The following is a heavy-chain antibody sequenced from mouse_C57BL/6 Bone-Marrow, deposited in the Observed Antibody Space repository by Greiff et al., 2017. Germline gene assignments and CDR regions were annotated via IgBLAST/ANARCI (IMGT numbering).Heavy chain of an antibody. CDR2: IDPSDSYT. J-gene: IGHJ3*01. CDR3: ASEGPFYCGSSWFAY. D-gene: IGHD1-1*01. V-gene: IGHV1-69*01. CDR1: GYTFTSYW. Sequence: QVQLQQPGAELVMPGASVKLSCKASGYTFTSYWMHWVKQRPGQGLEWIGEIDPSDSYTNYNQKFKGKSTLTVDKSSSTAYMQLSSLTSEDSAVYYCASEGPFYCGSSWFAYWGQEALVSGSA.